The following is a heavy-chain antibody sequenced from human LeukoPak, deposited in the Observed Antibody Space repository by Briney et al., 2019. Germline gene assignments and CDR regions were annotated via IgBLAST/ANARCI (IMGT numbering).Heavy chain of an antibody. J-gene: IGHJ4*02. V-gene: IGHV3-23*01. CDR3: AKGGVLWFVQAPPDY. D-gene: IGHD3-10*01. CDR2: ISGSGGST. Sequence: PGGSLRLSCAASGFTFSSYGMSWVRQAPGKGLEWVSAISGSGGSTYYADSVKGRFTISRDNSKNTLYLQMDSLRAEDTAVYYCAKGGVLWFVQAPPDYWGQGTLVTVSS. CDR1: GFTFSSYG.